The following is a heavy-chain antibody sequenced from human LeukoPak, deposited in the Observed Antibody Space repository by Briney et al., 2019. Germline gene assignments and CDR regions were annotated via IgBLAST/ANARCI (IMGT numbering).Heavy chain of an antibody. CDR1: GFTFSSYS. Sequence: GGSLRLSCAASGFTFSSYSMTWVRQAPGKGLEWVSSISSSSSYIYYADSVKGRFTISRDNAKNSLYLQMNSLRAEDTAVYFCAKYHFESSYSLSYFDYWGQGTLVTVSS. D-gene: IGHD3-10*01. CDR3: AKYHFESSYSLSYFDY. V-gene: IGHV3-21*04. CDR2: ISSSSSYI. J-gene: IGHJ4*02.